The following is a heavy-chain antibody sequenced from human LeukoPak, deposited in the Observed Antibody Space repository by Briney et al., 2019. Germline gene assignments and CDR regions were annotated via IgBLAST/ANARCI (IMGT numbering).Heavy chain of an antibody. CDR3: VRDGDDYNFDY. V-gene: IGHV3-23*01. CDR2: ISGSGGST. Sequence: GGSLRLSCAASGFTFSSYAMIWVRQALGKGLEWVSAISGSGGSTYYADSVKGRFTISRDNAKNTLYLQMYSLRAEDTAAYYCVRDGDDYNFDYWGQGSLVTVSS. CDR1: GFTFSSYA. D-gene: IGHD5-24*01. J-gene: IGHJ4*02.